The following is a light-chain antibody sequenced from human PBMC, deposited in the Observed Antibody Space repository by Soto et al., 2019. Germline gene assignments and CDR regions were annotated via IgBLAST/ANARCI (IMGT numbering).Light chain of an antibody. CDR2: DTI. J-gene: IGLJ2*01. Sequence: QTVVTQEPSLTVSPGETVTLTCGSTTGAVTSGLYPYWFQQNPGQAPRTLIYDTIHKEPWTPARFSGSLLGGKAALTLSGAQPEDEAEYYCMLSYNAAGFFGGGTKLTVL. CDR3: MLSYNAAGF. V-gene: IGLV7-46*01. CDR1: TGAVTSGLY.